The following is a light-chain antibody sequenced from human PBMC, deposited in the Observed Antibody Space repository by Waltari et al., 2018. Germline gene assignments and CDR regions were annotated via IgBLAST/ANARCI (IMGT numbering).Light chain of an antibody. CDR2: DVS. V-gene: IGLV2-14*03. CDR3: NSYTRANTRV. J-gene: IGLJ2*01. Sequence: QSALTQPASVSGSPGQSITISCTGTSSDVGAYNYVSWYQQYPGKAPKLMIFDVSNRPSGFSNRFSVSKSGNTASLTISGLQAEDEADYYCNSYTRANTRVFGGGTKLTVL. CDR1: SSDVGAYNY.